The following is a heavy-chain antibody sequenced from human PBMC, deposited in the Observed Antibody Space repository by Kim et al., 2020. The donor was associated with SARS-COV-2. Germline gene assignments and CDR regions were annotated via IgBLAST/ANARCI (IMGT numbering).Heavy chain of an antibody. D-gene: IGHD4-17*01. Sequence: GGSLRLSCAASGFTFSSYAMHWVRQAPGKGLEWVAVISYDGSNKYYADSVKGRFTISRDNSKNTLYLQMNSLRAEDTAVYYCARDTFSTTVTTFGFDPWGQGTLVTVSS. V-gene: IGHV3-30-3*01. CDR1: GFTFSSYA. CDR3: ARDTFSTTVTTFGFDP. CDR2: ISYDGSNK. J-gene: IGHJ5*02.